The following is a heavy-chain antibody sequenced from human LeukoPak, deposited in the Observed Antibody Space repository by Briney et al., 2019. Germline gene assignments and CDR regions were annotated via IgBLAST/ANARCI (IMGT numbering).Heavy chain of an antibody. D-gene: IGHD4-17*01. J-gene: IGHJ4*02. CDR2: ISYDGSNK. V-gene: IGHV3-30*18. Sequence: PGGSLRLSCAASGFTFSSYGMHWVRQAPGKGLEWVAVISYDGSNKYYADSVKGRFTISRDNSKNTLYLQMNSLRAEDTAVYYCAKQGDGDYYLDYWGQGTLVTVSS. CDR3: AKQGDGDYYLDY. CDR1: GFTFSSYG.